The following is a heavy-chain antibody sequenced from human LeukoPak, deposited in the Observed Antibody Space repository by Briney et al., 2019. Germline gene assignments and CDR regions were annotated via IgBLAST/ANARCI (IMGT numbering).Heavy chain of an antibody. CDR3: AKEQEKVLWFGELLAFDY. Sequence: GGSLRLSCAASGVTFSSYGMHWVRQAPGKGLEWVAVISYDGSNKYYADSVKGRFTISRDNSKNTLYLQMNSLRAEDTAVYYCAKEQEKVLWFGELLAFDYWGQGTLVTVSS. V-gene: IGHV3-30*18. J-gene: IGHJ4*02. D-gene: IGHD3-10*01. CDR2: ISYDGSNK. CDR1: GVTFSSYG.